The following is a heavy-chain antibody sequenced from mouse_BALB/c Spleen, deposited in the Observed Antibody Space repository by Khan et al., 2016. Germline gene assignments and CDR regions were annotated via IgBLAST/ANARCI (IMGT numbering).Heavy chain of an antibody. D-gene: IGHD2-2*01. CDR1: GFSITGFA. CDR2: IWGDGSI. CDR3: ANSYGYDGGFAY. J-gene: IGHJ3*01. V-gene: IGHV2-6-7*01. Sequence: QVQLKESGPGLVVPSQSLSITCTVSGFSITGFAVNWVRQPPGKGLEWLGVIWGDGSIDYELALKSRLSISKDNSKSQVFLKMNSLQTGDTAGYYCANSYGYDGGFAYWGQGTLVTVSA.